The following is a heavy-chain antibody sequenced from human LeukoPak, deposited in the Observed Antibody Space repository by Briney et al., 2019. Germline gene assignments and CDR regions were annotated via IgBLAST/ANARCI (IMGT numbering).Heavy chain of an antibody. CDR1: GFTFSSYE. D-gene: IGHD1-14*01. CDR2: ISSSGSTI. CDR3: SRAGPYRGYYFDY. V-gene: IGHV3-48*03. J-gene: IGHJ4*02. Sequence: GGSLRLSXAASGFTFSSYEMNWVSQAPGKGLEWVSYISSSGSTIYYADSVKGRFTISRDNAKNSLYLQMNSLRAEDTAVYYCSRAGPYRGYYFDYWGQGTLVTVSS.